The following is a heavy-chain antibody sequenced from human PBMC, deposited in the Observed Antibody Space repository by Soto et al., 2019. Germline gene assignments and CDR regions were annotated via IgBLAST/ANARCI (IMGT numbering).Heavy chain of an antibody. V-gene: IGHV3-11*01. J-gene: IGHJ4*02. CDR3: ARDLGYYDSDGDFDF. CDR2: ISSSGSII. Sequence: GGSLRLSCAASGFTFSDYYMSWIRQAPGKGLEWVSYISSSGSIIYYTDSVKGRFTISRNNAKNSLYLQMDSVRAEDTAVYYCARDLGYYDSDGDFDFWGQGTLVTVSS. D-gene: IGHD3-22*01. CDR1: GFTFSDYY.